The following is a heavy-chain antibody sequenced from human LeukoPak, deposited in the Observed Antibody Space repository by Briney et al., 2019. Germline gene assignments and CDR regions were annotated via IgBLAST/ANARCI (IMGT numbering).Heavy chain of an antibody. CDR2: IDPSDSYT. Sequence: GESLKISCKGSGYSFTSYWISWVRQMPGKGLEWMGRIDPSDSYTNYSPSFQGHVTISADKSISTAYPQWSSLKASDTAMYYCARQIRITMVRGAIRGGWFDPWGQGTLVTVSS. CDR3: ARQIRITMVRGAIRGGWFDP. D-gene: IGHD3-10*01. V-gene: IGHV5-10-1*01. J-gene: IGHJ5*02. CDR1: GYSFTSYW.